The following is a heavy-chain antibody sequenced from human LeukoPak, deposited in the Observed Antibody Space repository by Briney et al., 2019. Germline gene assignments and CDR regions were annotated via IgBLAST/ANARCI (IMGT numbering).Heavy chain of an antibody. CDR2: IFTSGIT. D-gene: IGHD3-10*01. Sequence: SETLSLTCTVSGGSISIYYRNWIRQPAGKGLEWIGRIFTSGITNYTPSLKSRVTMSVDTSKNQFSLNLSSVTAADTAVYYCARESSGTYYNPLGYMDVWGKGTTVTVSS. V-gene: IGHV4-4*07. CDR1: GGSISIYY. CDR3: ARESSGTYYNPLGYMDV. J-gene: IGHJ6*03.